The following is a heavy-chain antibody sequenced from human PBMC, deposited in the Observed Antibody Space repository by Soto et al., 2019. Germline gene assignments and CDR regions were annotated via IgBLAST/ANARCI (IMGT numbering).Heavy chain of an antibody. CDR2: IYYSGST. CDR3: ASCADLRVDAFDI. CDR1: GGSVSSSSYY. Sequence: SETLSLTCTVSGGSVSSSSYYWGWIRQPPGKGLEWIGGIYYSGSTYYNPSLKSRVTISVDTSKNQFSLKLSSVTAADTAVYYCASCADLRVDAFDIWGQGTMVTVSS. J-gene: IGHJ3*02. V-gene: IGHV4-39*01.